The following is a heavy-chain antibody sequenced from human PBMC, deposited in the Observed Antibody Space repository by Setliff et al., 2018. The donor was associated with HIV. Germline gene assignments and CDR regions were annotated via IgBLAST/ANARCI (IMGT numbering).Heavy chain of an antibody. Sequence: SETLSLTCAVSGYSISSGYCWGWIRQPPGKGLEWIGEIQHSGRINYNPSLRSRVTTSVDTSKNQFSLRLSSVAAGDTAVYYCARSIVPVASGYYYFEYWGQGTLVTVSS. CDR2: IQHSGRI. D-gene: IGHD3-3*01. CDR3: ARSIVPVASGYYYFEY. J-gene: IGHJ4*02. CDR1: GYSISSGYC. V-gene: IGHV4-38-2*01.